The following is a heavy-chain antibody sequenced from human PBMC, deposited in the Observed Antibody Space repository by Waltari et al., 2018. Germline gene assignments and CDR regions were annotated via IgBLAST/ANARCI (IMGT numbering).Heavy chain of an antibody. CDR3: ARGSIGSNPLDY. J-gene: IGHJ4*02. CDR2: INYRGET. D-gene: IGHD2-2*03. Sequence: QVQLQQWGAGLLKPSETLSLTCGVNAGSLSGYSWAWIRLSPGKGLEWIGEINYRGETDNNPSLKSRVTMTIDTSNNHLSLRLTSVTASDTAIYYCARGSIGSNPLDYWGQGTLVTVSS. CDR1: AGSLSGYS. V-gene: IGHV4-34*02.